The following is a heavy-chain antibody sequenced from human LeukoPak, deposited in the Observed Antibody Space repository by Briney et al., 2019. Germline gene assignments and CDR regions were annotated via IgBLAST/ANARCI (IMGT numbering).Heavy chain of an antibody. CDR3: VIDCGDYGDY. CDR1: GYTLTELS. V-gene: IGHV1-24*01. D-gene: IGHD4-17*01. CDR2: FDPEHVET. Sequence: KPGASVKVSCKVSGYTLTELSMHWVRQAPGKGLEWMGGFDPEHVETIYAQKFQGRVTMTEDTSIDTAYMELSNLRSEDTAMYYCVIDCGDYGDYWGQGTLVTVSS. J-gene: IGHJ4*02.